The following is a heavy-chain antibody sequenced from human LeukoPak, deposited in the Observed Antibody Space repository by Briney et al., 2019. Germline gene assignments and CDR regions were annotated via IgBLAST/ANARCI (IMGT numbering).Heavy chain of an antibody. D-gene: IGHD2-21*02. CDR1: GDSISSSSHY. CDR3: VAEMTASAAFDI. J-gene: IGHJ3*02. Sequence: PSETLSLTCTVSGDSISSSSHYWGWIRQPPGKTLEWIGSLHHTGRSSSSAALKSRVNISMDMSKSQFSLKLNSVTAADSGVYYCVAEMTASAAFDIWGRGTLVAVSS. CDR2: LHHTGRS. V-gene: IGHV4-39*01.